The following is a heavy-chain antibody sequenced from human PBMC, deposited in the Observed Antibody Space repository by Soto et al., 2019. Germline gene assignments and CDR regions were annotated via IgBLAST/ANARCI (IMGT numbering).Heavy chain of an antibody. D-gene: IGHD2-15*01. Sequence: ASVKVSCKASGYTFTRYNVHWVRQAPGQGLEWMAIINPSGGTTYYVQKFEGRVTLTTDTSTSTVYMELSSLRSDDTAVYYCARVRGGGSEYFSDYWGQGTLVTVS. V-gene: IGHV1-46*01. J-gene: IGHJ4*02. CDR3: ARVRGGGSEYFSDY. CDR1: GYTFTRYN. CDR2: INPSGGTT.